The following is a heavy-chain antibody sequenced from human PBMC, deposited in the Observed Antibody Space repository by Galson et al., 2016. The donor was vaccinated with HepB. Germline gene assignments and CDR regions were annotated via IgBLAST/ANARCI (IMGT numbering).Heavy chain of an antibody. V-gene: IGHV4-4*02. CDR1: GGSISSTNW. J-gene: IGHJ4*02. D-gene: IGHD6-13*01. CDR2: ISHSGST. CDR3: ARHGRTAAVEFDY. Sequence: SETLSLTCAVSGGSISSTNWWSWVRQPPGKGLEWIWEISHSGSTNYNPSLKSRVIISVDKSKNQFSLRLSSVTAADTAVYYCARHGRTAAVEFDYWGQGTLVTVSS.